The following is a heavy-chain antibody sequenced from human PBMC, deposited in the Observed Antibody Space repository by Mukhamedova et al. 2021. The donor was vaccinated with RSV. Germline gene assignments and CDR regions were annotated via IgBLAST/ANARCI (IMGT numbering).Heavy chain of an antibody. CDR2: INHSGST. Sequence: GKGLEWIGEINHSGSTNYNPSLKSRVTISVDTSKNQFSLKLSSVTAADTAVYYCARGRYCSGGSCYSPYYYYGMEVWGQGTTVTVS. V-gene: IGHV4-34*01. J-gene: IGHJ6*02. CDR3: ARGRYCSGGSCYSPYYYYGMEV. D-gene: IGHD2-15*01.